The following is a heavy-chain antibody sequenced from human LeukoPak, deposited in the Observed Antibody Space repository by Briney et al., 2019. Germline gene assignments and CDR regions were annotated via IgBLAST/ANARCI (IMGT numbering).Heavy chain of an antibody. CDR2: INPNSGGT. J-gene: IGHJ5*02. D-gene: IGHD6-13*01. CDR3: ARGEDSIAAAGTNWFDP. CDR1: GYTFTGYY. V-gene: IGHV1-2*02. Sequence: ASVKVSCKASGYTFTGYYMHWVRQAPGQGLEWMGWINPNSGGTNYAQKFQGRVTMTRDTSTSTVYMELSSLRSEDTAVYYCARGEDSIAAAGTNWFDPWGQGTLVTVSS.